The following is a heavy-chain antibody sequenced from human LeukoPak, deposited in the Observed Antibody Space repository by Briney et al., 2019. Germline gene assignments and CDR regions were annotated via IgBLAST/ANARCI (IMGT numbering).Heavy chain of an antibody. CDR2: IYYIGST. J-gene: IGHJ4*02. Sequence: SETLSLTCTVSGGSIDSYYWSWIRQPPGKRMGWIGYIYYIGSTKYNPSLKSRVSISVDTSKSQFSLRLSSVTAADTAVYYCAREASYYDILTGYYTSPFDYWGQGTLVTVSS. V-gene: IGHV4-59*08. CDR1: GGSIDSYY. D-gene: IGHD3-9*01. CDR3: AREASYYDILTGYYTSPFDY.